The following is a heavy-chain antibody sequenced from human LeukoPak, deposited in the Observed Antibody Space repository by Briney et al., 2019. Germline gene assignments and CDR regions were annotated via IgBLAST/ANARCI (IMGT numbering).Heavy chain of an antibody. CDR3: ARDLVGAFDI. Sequence: SETLSLTCTVSDGSISSYYWSWIRQPPGKGLEWIGYIYYSGSTNYNPSLKSRVTISVDTSKNQFSLKLSSVTAADTAVYYCARDLVGAFDIWGQGTMVTVSS. CDR1: DGSISSYY. V-gene: IGHV4-59*01. D-gene: IGHD2-15*01. J-gene: IGHJ3*02. CDR2: IYYSGST.